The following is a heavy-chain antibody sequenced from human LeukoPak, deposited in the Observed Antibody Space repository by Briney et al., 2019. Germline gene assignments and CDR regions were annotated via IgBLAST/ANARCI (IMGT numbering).Heavy chain of an antibody. CDR1: GGSISSYY. D-gene: IGHD1-26*01. J-gene: IGHJ6*02. CDR2: IYTSGST. CDR3: AREDSGYYYYGMDV. V-gene: IGHV4-4*07. Sequence: SETLSLTCTVSGGSISSYYLSWIRPPAGKGLEWIGRIYTSGSTNYNPSLKSRVTMSVDTSKNQFSLKLSSVTAADTAVYYCAREDSGYYYYGMDVWGQGTTVTVSS.